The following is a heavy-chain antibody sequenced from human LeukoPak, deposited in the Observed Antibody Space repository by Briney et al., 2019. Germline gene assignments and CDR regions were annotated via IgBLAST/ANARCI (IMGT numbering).Heavy chain of an antibody. V-gene: IGHV3-23*01. CDR2: ISGSGGST. CDR3: AELGITMIGGV. J-gene: IGHJ6*04. D-gene: IGHD3-10*02. CDR1: GFTFDDYG. Sequence: PGGFLRLSCAASGFTFDDYGMSWVRQAPGKGLEWVSAISGSGGSTYYADSVKGRFTISRDNSKNTLYLQMNSLRAEDTAVYYCAELGITMIGGVWGKGTTVTISS.